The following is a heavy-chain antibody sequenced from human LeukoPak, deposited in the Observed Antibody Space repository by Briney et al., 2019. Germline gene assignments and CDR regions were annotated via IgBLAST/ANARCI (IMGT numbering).Heavy chain of an antibody. CDR1: GGSISSYY. D-gene: IGHD3-10*01. CDR3: ARANYYGSGSYYQYYFDY. J-gene: IGHJ4*02. Sequence: SETLSLTCTVSGGSISSYYWSWIRQPPGKGLEWIGSIYYSGSTYYNPSLKSRVTISVDTSKNQFSLKLSSVTAADTAVYYCARANYYGSGSYYQYYFDYWGQGTLVTVSS. V-gene: IGHV4-59*05. CDR2: IYYSGST.